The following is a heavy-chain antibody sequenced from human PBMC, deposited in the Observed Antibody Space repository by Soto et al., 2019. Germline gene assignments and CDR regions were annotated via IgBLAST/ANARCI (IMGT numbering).Heavy chain of an antibody. CDR1: GFSLNTSGMC. Sequence: SRPTPVNPTQTLTLTCTFSGFSLNTSGMCVSWIRQPPGKALEWLALIDWDDDKYYTTSLKTRLTISKDTYKNQVVLRMTNMDAVDTATYYCARMTVRGVIHLEYWGQGTLVNVSS. CDR2: IDWDDDK. J-gene: IGHJ4*02. D-gene: IGHD3-10*01. V-gene: IGHV2-70*01. CDR3: ARMTVRGVIHLEY.